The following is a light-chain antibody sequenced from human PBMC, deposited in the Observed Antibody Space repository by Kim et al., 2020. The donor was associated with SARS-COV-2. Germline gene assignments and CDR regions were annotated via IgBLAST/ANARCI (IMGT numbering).Light chain of an antibody. Sequence: QSALTQPRSVSGSPGQSVTISCAGTSSDVGGYGYVSWYQQHPGKVPKVMIYDVSERPSGVPDRFSGSKSGNTASLTISGLQAEDEADYYCCSYAGSYTWVFGGGTQLTVL. V-gene: IGLV2-11*02. CDR3: CSYAGSYTWV. CDR2: DVS. CDR1: SSDVGGYGY. J-gene: IGLJ3*02.